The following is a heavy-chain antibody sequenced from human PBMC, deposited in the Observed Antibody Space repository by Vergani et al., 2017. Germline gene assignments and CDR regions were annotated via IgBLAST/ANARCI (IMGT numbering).Heavy chain of an antibody. D-gene: IGHD4-23*01. V-gene: IGHV4-34*01. J-gene: IGHJ6*03. CDR1: GGSFSGYY. CDR3: ARAGKDHYYYYDMDV. CDR2: INHSGST. Sequence: QVQLQQWGAGLLKPSETLSLTCAVYGGSFSGYYWSWIRQPPGKGLEWIGEINHSGSTNYNPSLKSRVTISVDTSKNQFALKLSSVTAADTAVYYCARAGKDHYYYYDMDVWGKGTTVTVSS.